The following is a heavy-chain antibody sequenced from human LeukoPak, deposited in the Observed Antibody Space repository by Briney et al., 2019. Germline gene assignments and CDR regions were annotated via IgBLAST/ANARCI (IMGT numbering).Heavy chain of an antibody. CDR1: GFTFSSYA. Sequence: GGSLRLSCAASGFTFSSYAMSWVRQAPGKGLEWVSAISGSGGSTYYADSVKGRFTISRDNSKNTLYLQMNSLGAEDTAVYYCAKDYLSPSGWISGFDYWGQGTLVTVSS. D-gene: IGHD6-19*01. J-gene: IGHJ4*02. CDR3: AKDYLSPSGWISGFDY. V-gene: IGHV3-23*01. CDR2: ISGSGGST.